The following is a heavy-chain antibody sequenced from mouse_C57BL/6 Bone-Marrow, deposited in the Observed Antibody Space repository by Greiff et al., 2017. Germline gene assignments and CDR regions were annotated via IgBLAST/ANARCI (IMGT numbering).Heavy chain of an antibody. J-gene: IGHJ3*01. CDR3: ARSCGYAAFAY. D-gene: IGHD2-2*01. Sequence: VKLVESGAELVRPGTSVKMSCKASGYTFTNYWIGWAKQRPGHGLEWIGDIYPGGGYTNYNEKFKGKATLTADKSSSTAYMQFSSLTSEDSAIYYCARSCGYAAFAYWGQGTLVTVAA. V-gene: IGHV1-63*01. CDR2: IYPGGGYT. CDR1: GYTFTNYW.